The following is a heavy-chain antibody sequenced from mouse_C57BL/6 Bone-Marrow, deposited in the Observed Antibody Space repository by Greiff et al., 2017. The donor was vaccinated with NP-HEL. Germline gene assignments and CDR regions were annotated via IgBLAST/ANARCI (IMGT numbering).Heavy chain of an antibody. J-gene: IGHJ4*01. Sequence: EVQLVESGGGLVKPGGSLKLSCAASGFTFSDYGMHWVRQAPEKGLEWVAYISSGSSTIYYADTVKGRFTISRDNAKNTLFLQMTSLRSEDTAMYYCARHIEGDAMDYWGQGTSVTVSS. CDR2: ISSGSSTI. CDR1: GFTFSDYG. CDR3: ARHIEGDAMDY. V-gene: IGHV5-17*01.